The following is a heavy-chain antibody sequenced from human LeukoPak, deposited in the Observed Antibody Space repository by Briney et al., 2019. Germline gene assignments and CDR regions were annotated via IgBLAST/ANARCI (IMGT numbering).Heavy chain of an antibody. J-gene: IGHJ4*02. CDR1: EFTFSSYS. D-gene: IGHD4-17*01. CDR3: GKDWDDYGDYLPLDY. Sequence: PGGSLRLSCAASEFTFSSYSMSWVRQAPGKGLEWVSAIRGSGDSTYYADSVKGRFTISRDNSKNTLYLQMNSLRAEDTAMYYCGKDWDDYGDYLPLDYWGLGTLVTVSS. CDR2: IRGSGDST. V-gene: IGHV3-23*01.